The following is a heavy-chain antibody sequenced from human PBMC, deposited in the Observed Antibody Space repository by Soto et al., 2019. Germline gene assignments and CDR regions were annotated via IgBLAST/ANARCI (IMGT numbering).Heavy chain of an antibody. V-gene: IGHV3-30-3*01. D-gene: IGHD3-16*01. J-gene: IGHJ6*02. Sequence: GGSLRLSCAASGFTFSSYAMHWVRQAPGKGLEWVAVISYDGSNKYYADSVKGRFTISRDNSKNTLYLQMNSLRDGDTAVYYCARIKLVDFFFINVDVYDMDVWGQGTPVTVSS. CDR3: ARIKLVDFFFINVDVYDMDV. CDR1: GFTFSSYA. CDR2: ISYDGSNK.